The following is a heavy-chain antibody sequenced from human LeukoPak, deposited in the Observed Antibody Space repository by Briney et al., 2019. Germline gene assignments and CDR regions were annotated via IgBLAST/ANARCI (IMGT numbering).Heavy chain of an antibody. V-gene: IGHV4-59*01. CDR2: IYYSGST. CDR3: ASYGDCATSRGWYFDL. CDR1: GGSISSYY. J-gene: IGHJ2*01. Sequence: PSETLSLTCTVSGGSISSYYWSWIRQPPGKGLEWIGYIYYSGSTNYNPSLKSRVTISVDTSKNQFSLKLSSVTAADTAVYYCASYGDCATSRGWYFDLWGRGTLVTVSS. D-gene: IGHD4-17*01.